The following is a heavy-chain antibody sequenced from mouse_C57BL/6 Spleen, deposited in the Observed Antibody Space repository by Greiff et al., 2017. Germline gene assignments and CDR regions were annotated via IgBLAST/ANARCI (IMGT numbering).Heavy chain of an antibody. D-gene: IGHD1-3*01. Sequence: QVQLKESGPELVKPGASVKISCKASGYAFSSSWMNWVKQRPGKGLEWIGRIYPGDGDTNYNGKFKGKATLTADKSSSTAYMQLSSLTSEDSAVYFCARWDGISFFYSYFDVWGTGTTVTVSS. CDR3: ARWDGISFFYSYFDV. V-gene: IGHV1-82*01. CDR2: IYPGDGDT. CDR1: GYAFSSSW. J-gene: IGHJ1*03.